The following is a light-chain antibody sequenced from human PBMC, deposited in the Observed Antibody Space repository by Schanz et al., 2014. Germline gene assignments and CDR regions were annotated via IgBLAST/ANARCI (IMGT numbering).Light chain of an antibody. Sequence: EIVLTQSPATLSLSPGERATLSCRASQSINIYLAWYQQKPGRAPRLLIYGASSRATGIPDRFSGSGSGTDFTLPISRLESEDFAVYYCQQYGSSPQTFGQGTKREI. V-gene: IGKV3-20*01. J-gene: IGKJ2*01. CDR2: GAS. CDR3: QQYGSSPQT. CDR1: QSINIY.